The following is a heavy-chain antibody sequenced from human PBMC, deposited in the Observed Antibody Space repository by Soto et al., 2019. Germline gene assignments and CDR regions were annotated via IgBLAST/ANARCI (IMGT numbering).Heavy chain of an antibody. Sequence: PSQNLSLTCAISVDGVSSKSAAWNWIIQSPSRGLEWLGRTYYRSKWYNEYAVSVKGRITVNPDTSKNQFSLQLNSMTPEDTAVYYCARPGNVGAVDYWGQGTLDTVSS. CDR3: ARPGNVGAVDY. CDR2: TYYRSKWYN. J-gene: IGHJ4*02. V-gene: IGHV6-1*01. CDR1: VDGVSSKSAA. D-gene: IGHD1-26*01.